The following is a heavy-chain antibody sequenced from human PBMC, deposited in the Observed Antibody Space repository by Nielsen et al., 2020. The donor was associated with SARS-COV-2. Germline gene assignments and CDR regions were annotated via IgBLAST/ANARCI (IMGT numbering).Heavy chain of an antibody. CDR2: ISYDGSNK. CDR3: AKDLDEYQLLLRYYGMDV. V-gene: IGHV3-30*18. D-gene: IGHD2-2*01. J-gene: IGHJ6*02. CDR1: GFIFSSYG. Sequence: SLKISCAASGFIFSSYGMHWVRQAPGKGLEWVAVISYDGSNKYYADSVKGRFTISRDNSKNTLYLQMNSLRAEDTAVYYCAKDLDEYQLLLRYYGMDVWGQGTTVTVSS.